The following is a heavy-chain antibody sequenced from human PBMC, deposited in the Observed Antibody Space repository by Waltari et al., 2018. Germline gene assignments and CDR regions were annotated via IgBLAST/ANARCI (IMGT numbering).Heavy chain of an antibody. V-gene: IGHV1-69*01. CDR1: GGTFSSYA. CDR3: ASPAPYSSGPNVRVFDI. Sequence: QVQLVQSGAEVKKPGSSVKVSCTASGGTFSSYAISWVRQAPGQGLEWMGGIIPIFGTANYAQKFQGRVTITADESTSTAYMELSSLRSEDTAVYYCASPAPYSSGPNVRVFDIWGQGTMVTVSS. J-gene: IGHJ3*02. D-gene: IGHD6-19*01. CDR2: IIPIFGTA.